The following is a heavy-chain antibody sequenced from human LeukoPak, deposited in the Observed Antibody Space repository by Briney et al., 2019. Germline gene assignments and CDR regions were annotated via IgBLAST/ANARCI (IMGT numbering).Heavy chain of an antibody. Sequence: SETLSLTCTVSGGSISSYYWSWIRQPPGKGLEWIGYIYYSGSTNYNPSLKSRVTISVDTSKHQFSLKLSSVTAADTAVYYCARANILTGYYTRWRSYYFDYWGQGTLVTVSS. CDR2: IYYSGST. CDR1: GGSISSYY. V-gene: IGHV4-59*01. J-gene: IGHJ4*02. D-gene: IGHD3-9*01. CDR3: ARANILTGYYTRWRSYYFDY.